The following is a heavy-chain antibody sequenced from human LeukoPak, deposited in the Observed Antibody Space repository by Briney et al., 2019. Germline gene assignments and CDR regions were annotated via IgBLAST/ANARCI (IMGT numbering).Heavy chain of an antibody. J-gene: IGHJ6*02. V-gene: IGHV3-53*01. CDR2: IYGGGKT. CDR3: ARDQATMIRNGFDV. D-gene: IGHD3-10*01. Sequence: GGSLRLSCAASGFTVSSNYMNWVRQAPGKGLEWVSVIYGGGKTYYADSVKGRFTLSRDNSKNMLFLQMNGLRVEDTAVYYCARDQATMIRNGFDVWGQGTTVTVSS. CDR1: GFTVSSNY.